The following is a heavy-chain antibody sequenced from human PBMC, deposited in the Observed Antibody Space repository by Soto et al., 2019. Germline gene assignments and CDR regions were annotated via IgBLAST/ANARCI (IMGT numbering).Heavy chain of an antibody. CDR3: ARGSYYYDSSGSSPLPYYYYGMDV. Sequence: ASVKVSCKASGYTFTVYYMHWVRQAPGQGLEWMGWINPNSGGTNYAQKFQGWVTMTRDTSISTAYMELSRLRSDDTAVYYCARGSYYYDSSGSSPLPYYYYGMDVWGQGTTVTVSS. CDR1: GYTFTVYY. J-gene: IGHJ6*02. CDR2: INPNSGGT. V-gene: IGHV1-2*04. D-gene: IGHD3-22*01.